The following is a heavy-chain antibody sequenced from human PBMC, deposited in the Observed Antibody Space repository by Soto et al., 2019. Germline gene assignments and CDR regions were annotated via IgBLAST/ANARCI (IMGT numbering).Heavy chain of an antibody. CDR2: ISSSSSTI. Sequence: PGWSLRLSCAASGFTFRSYIVNWVRQAPGKGLEWVSYISSSSSTIYYADSVKGRFTISRDNAKNSLYLQMNSLRDEDTAVYYCARPEYSSSSYGMDVWGQGTTVTVSS. J-gene: IGHJ6*02. CDR3: ARPEYSSSSYGMDV. CDR1: GFTFRSYI. V-gene: IGHV3-48*02. D-gene: IGHD6-6*01.